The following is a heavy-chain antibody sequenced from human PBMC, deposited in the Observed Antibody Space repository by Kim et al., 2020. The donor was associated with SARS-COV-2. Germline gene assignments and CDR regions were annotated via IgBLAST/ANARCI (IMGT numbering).Heavy chain of an antibody. V-gene: IGHV5-51*01. Sequence: GESLKISCKGSGYSFTSYWIGWVRQMPGKCLEWMGIIYPGDSDTRYSPSFQGQVTISADKSISTAYLQWSSLKASDTAMYYCARLKGSQETTVTTPPDYWGQGTLVTVSS. CDR2: IYPGDSDT. CDR1: GYSFTSYW. D-gene: IGHD4-17*01. J-gene: IGHJ4*02. CDR3: ARLKGSQETTVTTPPDY.